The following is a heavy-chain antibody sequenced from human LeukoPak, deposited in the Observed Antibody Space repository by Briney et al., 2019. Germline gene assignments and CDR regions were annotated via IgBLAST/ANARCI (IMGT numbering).Heavy chain of an antibody. D-gene: IGHD3-10*01. Sequence: SETLSLTCTVSGGSISSYYWSWLRQPPGKGLEWIGYIYYSGSTNYNPSLKSRVTISVDTSKNQFSLKLSSVTAADTAVYYCAAGGYNWFDPWGQGTLVTVSS. J-gene: IGHJ5*02. CDR2: IYYSGST. CDR1: GGSISSYY. CDR3: AAGGYNWFDP. V-gene: IGHV4-59*01.